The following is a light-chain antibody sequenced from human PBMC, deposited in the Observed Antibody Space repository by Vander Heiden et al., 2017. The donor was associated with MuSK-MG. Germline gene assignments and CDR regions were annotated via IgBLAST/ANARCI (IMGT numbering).Light chain of an antibody. V-gene: IGKV1-17*01. CDR1: QGIGND. CDR3: QQYYSHPLT. CDR2: GAS. Sequence: DIQRTKSPSSLSASVGDRITITCRASQGIGNDLAWHQQKRGKAPKRLIYGASTTQTGVPSRFSGSGSGTEFTLTISSLQPEDFAAYYCQQYYSHPLTFGGGTRVEIK. J-gene: IGKJ4*01.